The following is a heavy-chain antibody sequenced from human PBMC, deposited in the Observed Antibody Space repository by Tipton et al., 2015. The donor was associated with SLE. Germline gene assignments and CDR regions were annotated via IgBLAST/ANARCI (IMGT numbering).Heavy chain of an antibody. Sequence: SLRLSCAASGFTFSSYAMHWVRQAPGKGLEWVAVISYDGSNKYYADSVKGRFTISRDNSKNTLYLQMNSLRAEDTAVYYCARDGLGAHGPAFDIWGQGTMVTVSS. J-gene: IGHJ3*02. V-gene: IGHV3-30*04. D-gene: IGHD3-16*01. CDR3: ARDGLGAHGPAFDI. CDR2: ISYDGSNK. CDR1: GFTFSSYA.